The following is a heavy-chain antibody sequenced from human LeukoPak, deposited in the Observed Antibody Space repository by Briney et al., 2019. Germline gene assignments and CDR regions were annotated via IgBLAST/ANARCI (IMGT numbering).Heavy chain of an antibody. D-gene: IGHD3-3*01. CDR2: INHSGST. CDR3: AGFWSGYPNYYYYMDV. V-gene: IGHV4-39*07. Sequence: SETLSLTCTVSGGSISSSSYYWGWIRQPPGKGLEWIGEINHSGSTNYNPSLKSRVTISVDTSKNQFSLKLSSVTAADTAVYYCAGFWSGYPNYYYYMDVWGKGTTVTVSS. J-gene: IGHJ6*03. CDR1: GGSISSSSYY.